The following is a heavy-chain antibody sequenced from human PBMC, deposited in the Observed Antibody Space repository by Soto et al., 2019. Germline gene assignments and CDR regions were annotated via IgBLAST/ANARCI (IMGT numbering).Heavy chain of an antibody. CDR3: ARTYYDFWSGYQASPTVFDP. CDR2: IYYSGST. J-gene: IGHJ5*02. Sequence: PSETLSLTCTVSGGSISSYYWSWIRQPPGKGLEWIGYIYYSGSTNYNPSLKSRVTISVDTSKNQFSLKLSSVTAADTAVYYCARTYYDFWSGYQASPTVFDPWGQGTLVTVSS. CDR1: GGSISSYY. V-gene: IGHV4-59*01. D-gene: IGHD3-3*01.